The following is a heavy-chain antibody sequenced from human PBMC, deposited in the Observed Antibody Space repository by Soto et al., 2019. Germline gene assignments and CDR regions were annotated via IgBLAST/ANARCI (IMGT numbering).Heavy chain of an antibody. V-gene: IGHV3-23*01. D-gene: IGHD2-15*01. J-gene: IGHJ6*03. CDR2: ISGSGGST. CDR1: GFTFSSYA. CDR3: AKAGGYCSGGSCYFSGTWEAGYYYYMDV. Sequence: GGSLRLSCAASGFTFSSYAMSWVRQAPGKGLEWVSAISGSGGSTYYADSVKGRFTISRGNSKNTRYLQMNSLRAEDTAVYYCAKAGGYCSGGSCYFSGTWEAGYYYYMDVWGKGTTVTVSS.